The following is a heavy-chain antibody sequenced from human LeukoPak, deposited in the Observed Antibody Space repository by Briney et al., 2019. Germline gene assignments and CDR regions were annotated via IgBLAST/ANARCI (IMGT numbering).Heavy chain of an antibody. CDR1: GFTFTIYG. V-gene: IGHV3-30*02. CDR2: IRYVGSNK. CDR3: AKVAARGGDRIED. D-gene: IGHD2-21*02. J-gene: IGHJ1*01. Sequence: GGSLRLSCAPSGFTFTIYGMHWVRQAPGKGLGWVAFIRYVGSNKYYADSVKGRFTTSRDTSKNTPYLQMNSLRAEDSAVYYCAKVAARGGDRIEDWGQSTLVTVSS.